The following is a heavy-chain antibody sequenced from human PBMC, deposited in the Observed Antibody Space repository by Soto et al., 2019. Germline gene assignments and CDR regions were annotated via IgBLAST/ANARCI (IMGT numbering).Heavy chain of an antibody. CDR3: AGTPHTSGLRFDP. J-gene: IGHJ5*02. CDR2: VYQSGVT. CDR1: GDSYSISTYS. V-gene: IGHV4-30-2*01. Sequence: PSETLSLTCNMSGDSYSISTYSWSWIRQPPGKALQWIGFVYQSGVTSYNPSLASRVSISLDRSNNQCSLKLKSVTAADTAVYFCAGTPHTSGLRFDPWGPGTLVTVSS. D-gene: IGHD6-19*01.